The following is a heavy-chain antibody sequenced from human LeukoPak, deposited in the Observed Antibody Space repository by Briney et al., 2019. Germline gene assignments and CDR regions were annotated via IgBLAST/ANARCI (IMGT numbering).Heavy chain of an antibody. CDR2: ISSNGGST. Sequence: TGGSLRLSCAASGFTFSSYAMHWVRQAPGKGLEYVSAISSNGGSTYYANSVKGRFTISRDNSKNTLYLQMGSLRAEDMAVYYCARVSAYCGGDCYFPLYMDVWGKGTTVTVSS. CDR1: GFTFSSYA. V-gene: IGHV3-64*01. D-gene: IGHD2-21*01. CDR3: ARVSAYCGGDCYFPLYMDV. J-gene: IGHJ6*03.